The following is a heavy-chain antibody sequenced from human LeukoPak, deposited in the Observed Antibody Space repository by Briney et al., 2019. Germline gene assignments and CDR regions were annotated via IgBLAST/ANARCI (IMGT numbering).Heavy chain of an antibody. CDR3: AKKGGVQYTLDY. V-gene: IGHV3-30*02. CDR2: IRYDGTNG. Sequence: PGGSLRLSCVASIATFTNYGMHWVRQAPDKGLEWVAFIRYDGTNGLYADSVKGRFTISRDNSKNTLYLQMNSLRAEDTAVYYCAKKGGVQYTLDYWGQGTLVTVSS. CDR1: IATFTNYG. J-gene: IGHJ4*02. D-gene: IGHD3-16*01.